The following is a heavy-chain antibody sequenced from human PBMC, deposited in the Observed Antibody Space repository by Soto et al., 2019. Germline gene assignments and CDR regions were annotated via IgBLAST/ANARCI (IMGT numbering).Heavy chain of an antibody. J-gene: IGHJ6*02. Sequence: GSLKISCKGSGYSFNSYWIGWVRQMPGRGLECMGIIYPGDSDTGYSPSFQGQVTISADKSISTAYLQWSSLKASDTAMYYCARSRITMVRSADYYYYYGMDVWGQGTTVTVSS. CDR3: ARSRITMVRSADYYYYYGMDV. CDR2: IYPGDSDT. V-gene: IGHV5-51*01. D-gene: IGHD3-10*01. CDR1: GYSFNSYW.